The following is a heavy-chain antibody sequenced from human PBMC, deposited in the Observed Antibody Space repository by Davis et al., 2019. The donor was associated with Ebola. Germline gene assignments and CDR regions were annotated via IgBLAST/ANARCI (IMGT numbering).Heavy chain of an antibody. D-gene: IGHD2-21*01. CDR3: ARLVIPSGMDV. J-gene: IGHJ6*02. CDR2: IYYSGST. Sequence: PSETLSLTCTVSGGSISSSSYYWGWIRQPPGKGLEWIGSIYYSGSTYYNPSLKSRVTISVDTSKNQFSLKLSSVTAADTAVYYCARLVIPSGMDVWGQGTTVTVSS. V-gene: IGHV4-39*01. CDR1: GGSISSSSYY.